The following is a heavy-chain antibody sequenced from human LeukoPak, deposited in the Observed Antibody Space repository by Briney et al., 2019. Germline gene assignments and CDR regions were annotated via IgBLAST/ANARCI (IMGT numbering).Heavy chain of an antibody. CDR3: ATIKRGNIFGYFDF. J-gene: IGHJ4*02. CDR2: MLDAVTT. Sequence: PSETLSLTCTVSGASMNTHYWSWIRQPPGKGLEWIGYMLDAVTTKDNPSLKSRFTLSADTSKNQFSLRLTSVTAADTAVYYCATIKRGNIFGYFDFWGQGIPVTVSS. D-gene: IGHD5-18*01. V-gene: IGHV4-59*11. CDR1: GASMNTHY.